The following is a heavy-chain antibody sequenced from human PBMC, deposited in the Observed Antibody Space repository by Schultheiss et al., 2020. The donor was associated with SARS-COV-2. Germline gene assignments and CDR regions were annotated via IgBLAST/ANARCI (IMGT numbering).Heavy chain of an antibody. CDR3: TTGDYGDYEGGPFDY. V-gene: IGHV3-53*01. D-gene: IGHD4-17*01. CDR2: IYSGGST. Sequence: GGSLRLSCAASGFTFSNAWMSWVRQAPGKGLEWVSVIYSGGSTGYADSVKGRFTISRDNAKNTLYLQMNSLKTEDTAVYYCTTGDYGDYEGGPFDYWGQGTLVTVSS. CDR1: GFTFSNAW. J-gene: IGHJ4*02.